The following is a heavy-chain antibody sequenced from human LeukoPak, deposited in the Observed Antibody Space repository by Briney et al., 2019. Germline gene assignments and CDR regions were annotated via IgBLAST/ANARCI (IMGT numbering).Heavy chain of an antibody. CDR3: TWPLPSYSYGMNV. V-gene: IGHV3-73*01. CDR1: GFTFSGAS. J-gene: IGHJ6*02. CDR2: IRSKGNRHAT. Sequence: GGSLKLSCVASGFTFSGASIHWVRQASGKGLEWVGRIRSKGNRHATGYGASVKGRFTISRDDSKNTAYLQMSSLKTEDTAVYFCTWPLPSYSYGMNVWGQGTTVTVSS.